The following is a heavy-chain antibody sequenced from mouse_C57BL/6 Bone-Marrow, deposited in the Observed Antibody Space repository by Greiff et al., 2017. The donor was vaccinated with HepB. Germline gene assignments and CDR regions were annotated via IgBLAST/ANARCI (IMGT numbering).Heavy chain of an antibody. V-gene: IGHV1-76*01. CDR1: GYTFTDYY. Sequence: VQLQQSGAELVRPGASVKLSCKASGYTFTDYYINWVKQRPGQGLEWIARIYPGSGNTYYNEKFKGKATLTAEKSSSTAYMQLSSLTSEDSAVYFGARVEIYDGYGGRYFDYWGQGTTLTVSS. J-gene: IGHJ2*01. CDR2: IYPGSGNT. CDR3: ARVEIYDGYGGRYFDY. D-gene: IGHD2-3*01.